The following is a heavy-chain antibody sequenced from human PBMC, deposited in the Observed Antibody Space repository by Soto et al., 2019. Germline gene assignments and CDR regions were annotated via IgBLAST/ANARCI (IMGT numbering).Heavy chain of an antibody. CDR3: ARVPSGYKVDY. D-gene: IGHD1-1*01. CDR2: IYDGGST. V-gene: IGHV4-30-4*01. CDR1: GESISNVNYC. Sequence: QVQLQESGPGLVKPSQTLSITCTVSGESISNVNYCWSWIRQPPDKGLEWIGHIYDGGSTYNNPSLTIRVTISLDTSKNQFSLQLRSVSAADTAFYSCARVPSGYKVDYWGQRFLVTVS. J-gene: IGHJ4*02.